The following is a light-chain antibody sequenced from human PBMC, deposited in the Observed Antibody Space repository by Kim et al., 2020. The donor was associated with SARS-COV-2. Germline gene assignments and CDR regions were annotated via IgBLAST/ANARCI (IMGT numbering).Light chain of an antibody. J-gene: IGLJ3*02. CDR3: SSYTSSSWV. V-gene: IGLV2-18*02. CDR2: ELS. CDR1: SSDVGSYNR. Sequence: QSALTQPPSVPGSPGQSVTISLTGTSSDVGSYNRVSWYQQPPGTAPKLMIYELSNRPSGVPDRFSGSKSGNTASLTISGLQAEDDADYYCSSYTSSSWVFGGGTQLTVL.